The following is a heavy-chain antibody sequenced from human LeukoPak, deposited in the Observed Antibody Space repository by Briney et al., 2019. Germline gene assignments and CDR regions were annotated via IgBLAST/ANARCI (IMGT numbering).Heavy chain of an antibody. V-gene: IGHV4-34*01. CDR3: ARLKNWFDP. CDR2: INHSGST. J-gene: IGHJ5*02. Sequence: SETLSLTCAVYGGSFSGYYWSWIRQPPGKGLEWIGEINHSGSTNYNPSLKSRVTISVDTSKNQFSLKLSSVTAADTAVYYCARLKNWFDPWGQGTLVTVSS. CDR1: GGSFSGYY.